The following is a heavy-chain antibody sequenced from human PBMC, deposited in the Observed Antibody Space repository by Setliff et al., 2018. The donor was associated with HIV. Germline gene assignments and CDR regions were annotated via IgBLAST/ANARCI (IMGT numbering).Heavy chain of an antibody. V-gene: IGHV1-69*10. D-gene: IGHD6-13*01. CDR3: ARGLSSPFAAGL. CDR2: IIPILGIA. Sequence: SVKVSCKASGYTFTNYAIHWVRQAPGQRLEWMGGIIPILGIANYAQKFQGRVTITTDESTSTAYMELSSLRSEDTAVYYCARGLSSPFAAGLWGQGTLVTVSS. J-gene: IGHJ4*02. CDR1: GYTFTNYA.